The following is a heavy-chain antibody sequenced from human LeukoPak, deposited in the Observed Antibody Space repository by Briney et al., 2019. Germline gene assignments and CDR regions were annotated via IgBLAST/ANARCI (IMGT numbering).Heavy chain of an antibody. CDR1: GYSISSGYY. CDR3: ARRRGYYYRYFEY. J-gene: IGHJ4*02. CDR2: IYHSGST. V-gene: IGHV4-38-2*02. D-gene: IGHD3-22*01. Sequence: SETLSLTCTVSGYSISSGYYWGWIRQPPGKGLEWIGSIYHSGSTYYNPSLRSRVTISVDTSKNQFSLKLSSVTAAHTAVYYCARRRGYYYRYFEYWGQGTLVTVSS.